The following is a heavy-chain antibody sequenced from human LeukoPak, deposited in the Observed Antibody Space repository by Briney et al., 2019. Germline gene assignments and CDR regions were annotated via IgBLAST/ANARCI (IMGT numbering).Heavy chain of an antibody. D-gene: IGHD5-24*01. CDR3: AKDGRWLKVGYSYHGVDV. CDR1: GFTFDDYA. V-gene: IGHV3-43*02. CDR2: ISGDGGTT. Sequence: PGGSLRLSCAASGFTFDDYAMHWVRQVPGKGLEWFSFISGDGGTTYYADSVKGRFTISRDNSKNYLYLQMNSLGTEDSALYYCAKDGRWLKVGYSYHGVDVWGQGTTVTVSS. J-gene: IGHJ6*02.